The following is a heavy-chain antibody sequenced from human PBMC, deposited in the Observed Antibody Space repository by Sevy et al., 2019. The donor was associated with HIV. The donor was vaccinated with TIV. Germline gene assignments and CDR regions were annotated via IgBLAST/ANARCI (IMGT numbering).Heavy chain of an antibody. J-gene: IGHJ4*02. CDR2: IKSKTDGGTT. Sequence: GSLRLSCAASGFTFSNAWMNWVRQAPGKGLEWVGRIKSKTDGGTTDSAAPVKGRFTISRDDSKNTLYLQMNSLKTEDTAVYYCTTDGGGYNYGYSFDYWGQGTLVISPQ. D-gene: IGHD5-18*01. CDR1: GFTFSNAW. CDR3: TTDGGGYNYGYSFDY. V-gene: IGHV3-15*07.